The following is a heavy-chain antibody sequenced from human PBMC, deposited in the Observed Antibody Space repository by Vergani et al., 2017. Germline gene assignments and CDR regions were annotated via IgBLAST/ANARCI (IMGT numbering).Heavy chain of an antibody. CDR3: AREVHSSGYYERSITNFDY. D-gene: IGHD3-3*01. CDR2: IYTSGST. CDR1: GGSISSGSYY. Sequence: QVQLQESGPGLVKPSQTLSLTCTVSGGSISSGSYYWSWIRQPAGKGLEWIGRIYTSGSTNYNPSLKSRVTISVDTSKNQFSLKLSSVTAADTAVYYCAREVHSSGYYERSITNFDYWGQGTLVTVSS. J-gene: IGHJ4*02. V-gene: IGHV4-61*02.